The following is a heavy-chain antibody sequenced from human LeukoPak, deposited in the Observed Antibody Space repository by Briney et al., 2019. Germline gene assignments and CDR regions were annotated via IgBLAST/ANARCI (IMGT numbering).Heavy chain of an antibody. CDR2: IIPIFGTA. J-gene: IGHJ6*03. CDR3: ASCDYYYYYMDV. V-gene: IGHV1-69*05. CDR1: GGTFSSYA. Sequence: SVKVSCKASGGTFSSYAISWVRQAPGQGLEWMGGIIPIFGTANYAQKFQGRVTITTDESTSTAYMELSSLRSEDTVVYYCASCDYYYYYMDVWGKGTTVTVSS.